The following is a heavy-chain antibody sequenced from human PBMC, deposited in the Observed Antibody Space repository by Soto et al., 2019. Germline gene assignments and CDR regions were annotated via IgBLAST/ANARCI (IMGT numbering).Heavy chain of an antibody. CDR3: ARDVWETTSMYYGLDV. CDR1: GFTFSSYA. D-gene: IGHD1-26*01. J-gene: IGHJ6*02. CDR2: ITGSGAIT. Sequence: EAQLLESGGGLLQPGGSLRLSCAASGFTFSSYAMSWVRLAPGKGLEWVSGITGSGAITYYTDSVRGRFTISRDNSKNSLYLQRHSPTAEDTAVYYCARDVWETTSMYYGLDVWGLGTTVTVSS. V-gene: IGHV3-23*01.